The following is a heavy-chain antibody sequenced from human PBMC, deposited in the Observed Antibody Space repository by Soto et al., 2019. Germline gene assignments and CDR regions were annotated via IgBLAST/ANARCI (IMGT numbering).Heavy chain of an antibody. J-gene: IGHJ4*02. CDR2: ISAYNGNT. D-gene: IGHD3-22*01. V-gene: IGHV1-18*01. Sequence: ASVKVSCKASGYTFTSYGISWVRQAPGQGLEWMGWISAYNGNTNYAQKLQGRVTMTTDTSTSTAYMELSSLRSEDTAVYYCARAHSRAPYYHDSSGYYYFDYWGQGTLVTVSS. CDR3: ARAHSRAPYYHDSSGYYYFDY. CDR1: GYTFTSYG.